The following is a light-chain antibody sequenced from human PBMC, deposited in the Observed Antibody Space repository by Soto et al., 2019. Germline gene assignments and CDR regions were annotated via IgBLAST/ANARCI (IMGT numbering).Light chain of an antibody. Sequence: DIQVTQSPSPLSASVGDIVTITCRASQDIRNYLAWYQQKPGKVPRLLIYASSTLQSGVPSRFSGSGSGTDFTLAISSLQPEDVATYYCQNYNSVPLTFGGGTKVEIK. CDR2: ASS. J-gene: IGKJ4*01. CDR3: QNYNSVPLT. V-gene: IGKV1-27*01. CDR1: QDIRNY.